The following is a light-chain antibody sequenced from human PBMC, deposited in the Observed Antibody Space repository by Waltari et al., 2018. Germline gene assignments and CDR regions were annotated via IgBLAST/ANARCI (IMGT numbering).Light chain of an antibody. CDR2: DTF. J-gene: IGKJ3*01. CDR3: QQRSDWPPKIT. V-gene: IGKV3-11*01. Sequence: IMLTQSPATLSFSSGDTATLPCRTSPTVSSYLAWYQHNPCQAPRLLIYDTFNRATGIPARFSGSGSGTDFTLTIGSLEPEDFAVYYCQQRSDWPPKITFGPGTKVDIK. CDR1: PTVSSY.